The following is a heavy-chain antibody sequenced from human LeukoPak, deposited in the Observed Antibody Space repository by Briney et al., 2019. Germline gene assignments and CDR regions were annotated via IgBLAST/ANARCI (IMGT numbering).Heavy chain of an antibody. J-gene: IGHJ6*02. Sequence: GASVKVSCKASGYTFTSYGISWVRQAPGQGLEWMGWISAYNGNTNYAQKLQGRVTMTTDTSTSTAYMELRSLRSDDTAVYYCARGITISQHYYNGMDVWGQGTTVTVSS. CDR3: ARGITISQHYYNGMDV. CDR1: GYTFTSYG. V-gene: IGHV1-18*01. D-gene: IGHD3-3*01. CDR2: ISAYNGNT.